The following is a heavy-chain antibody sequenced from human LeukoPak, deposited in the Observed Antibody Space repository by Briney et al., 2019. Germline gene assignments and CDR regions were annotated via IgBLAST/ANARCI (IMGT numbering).Heavy chain of an antibody. CDR3: ARHSGTLGYFDY. V-gene: IGHV4-59*12. J-gene: IGHJ4*02. CDR2: FYYRGST. D-gene: IGHD1-14*01. Sequence: SETLSLTRTVSGGSISSYYWSWIRQPPGKGLEWIGYFYYRGSTNYNPSLKSRVTISLDTSKNQFSLRLRSVTAADTAVYYCARHSGTLGYFDYWGQGTRVTVSS. CDR1: GGSISSYY.